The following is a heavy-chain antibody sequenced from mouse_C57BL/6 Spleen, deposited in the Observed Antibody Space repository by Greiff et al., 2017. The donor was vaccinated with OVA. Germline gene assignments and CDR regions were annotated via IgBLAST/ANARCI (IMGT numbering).Heavy chain of an antibody. Sequence: QVQLQQSGAELVRPGASVTLSCKASGYTFTDYEMHWVKQTPVHGLEWIGAIDPETGGTAYNQKFKGKAILTADKSSSTAYMELRSLTSEDSAVYYCTRFYNGSSDVWGTGTTVTVSS. CDR3: TRFYNGSSDV. D-gene: IGHD1-1*01. J-gene: IGHJ1*03. CDR1: GYTFTDYE. CDR2: IDPETGGT. V-gene: IGHV1-15*01.